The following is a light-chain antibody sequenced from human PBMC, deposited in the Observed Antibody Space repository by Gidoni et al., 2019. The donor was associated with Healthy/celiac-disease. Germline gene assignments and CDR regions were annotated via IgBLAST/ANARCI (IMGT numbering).Light chain of an antibody. CDR3: YSTDSSGNHS. CDR2: EDS. J-gene: IGLJ2*01. Sequence: SYELTNPPPVSVSPGQTARITCSGDALPKKYAYWYKQKSGQAPVLVIYEDSKRPSGIPERFSGSSSGTMATLTISGAQVEDEADYYCYSTDSSGNHSFGGGTKLTVL. CDR1: ALPKKY. V-gene: IGLV3-10*01.